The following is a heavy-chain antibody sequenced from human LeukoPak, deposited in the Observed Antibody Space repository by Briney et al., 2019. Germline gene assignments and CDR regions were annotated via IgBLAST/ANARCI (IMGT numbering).Heavy chain of an antibody. CDR2: ISAYNGNT. CDR3: ASSYRSGLPVVPAAIWFGEPYPRNYYYYGMDV. Sequence: ASVKVSCKASGYTFTSYGISWVRQAPGQGLEWMGWISAYNGNTNYAQKLQGRVTMTTDTSTSTAYMELRSLRSDDTAVYYCASSYRSGLPVVPAAIWFGEPYPRNYYYYGMDVWGQGTTVTVSS. D-gene: IGHD2-2*02. CDR1: GYTFTSYG. J-gene: IGHJ6*02. V-gene: IGHV1-18*01.